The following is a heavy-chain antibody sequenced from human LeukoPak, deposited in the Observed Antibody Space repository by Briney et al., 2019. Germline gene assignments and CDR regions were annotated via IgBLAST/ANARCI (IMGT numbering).Heavy chain of an antibody. CDR3: ARDPNWAVAPLDY. CDR2: INSDGSST. D-gene: IGHD6-19*01. J-gene: IGHJ4*02. V-gene: IGHV3-74*01. CDR1: GFTFSNYW. Sequence: QPGGSLRLSCAASGFTFSNYWMHWVRQAPGKGLVWVSRINSDGSSTTYADSVKGRFTISRDNAKNTMYLQMNSLRAEDTAVYYCARDPNWAVAPLDYWGQGTLVTVSS.